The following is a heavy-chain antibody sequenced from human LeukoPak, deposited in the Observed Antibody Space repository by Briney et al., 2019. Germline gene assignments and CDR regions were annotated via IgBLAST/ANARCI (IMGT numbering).Heavy chain of an antibody. CDR3: AKGAKVVTGTGNIDY. CDR1: GFTFDDYA. J-gene: IGHJ4*02. D-gene: IGHD6-19*01. V-gene: IGHV3-43D*03. Sequence: TGGSLRLSCAASGFTFDDYAMHWVRQAPGKGLEWVSLISWDGSSFYYADSVKGRFTISRDNSKNSLYLQMNSLRAEDTALYYCAKGAKVVTGTGNIDYWGQGTLVTVSS. CDR2: ISWDGSSF.